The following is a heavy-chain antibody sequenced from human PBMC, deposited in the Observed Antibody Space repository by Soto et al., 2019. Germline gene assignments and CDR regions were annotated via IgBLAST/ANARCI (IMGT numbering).Heavy chain of an antibody. J-gene: IGHJ4*02. CDR3: ARDTSSGSAFDY. CDR1: GGTFSSYA. D-gene: IGHD1-26*01. V-gene: IGHV1-69*13. Sequence: SVKVSCKASGGTFSSYAISWVRQAPGQGLEWMGGIIPIFGTANYAQKFQGRVTITADESTSTASMELSSLRSEDTAVYYCARDTSSGSAFDYWGQGTLVTVSS. CDR2: IIPIFGTA.